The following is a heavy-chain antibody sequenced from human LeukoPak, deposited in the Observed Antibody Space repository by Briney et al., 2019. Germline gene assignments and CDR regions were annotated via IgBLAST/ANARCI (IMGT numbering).Heavy chain of an antibody. CDR3: AKEYGFGYLYRLDY. Sequence: GGSLRLSCATSGFTFNRFGIHWVRQAPGKGLEWLAFISNDGSDKYYADSVKGRFTISRDNSKNTNTLYLQMDSLRVEDTAVYYCAKEYGFGYLYRLDYWGQGSLVTVSS. D-gene: IGHD3-16*01. V-gene: IGHV3-30*02. J-gene: IGHJ4*02. CDR2: ISNDGSDK. CDR1: GFTFNRFG.